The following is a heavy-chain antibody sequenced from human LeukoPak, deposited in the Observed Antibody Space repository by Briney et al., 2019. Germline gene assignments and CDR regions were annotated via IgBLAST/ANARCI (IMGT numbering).Heavy chain of an antibody. CDR1: GGSVTNDNYF. CDR2: IYHSAGS. CDR3: ARGPSHSSSWYLGYYFDY. V-gene: IGHV4-30-4*01. J-gene: IGHJ4*02. D-gene: IGHD6-13*01. Sequence: PSETLSLTCTVSGGSVTNDNYFWSWTRQPPGEGLEWIGYIYHSAGSYYNPSLKSRVTMSIDTSRNQFSLKLSSVTAADTAVYHCARGPSHSSSWYLGYYFDYWSQGTLVTVSS.